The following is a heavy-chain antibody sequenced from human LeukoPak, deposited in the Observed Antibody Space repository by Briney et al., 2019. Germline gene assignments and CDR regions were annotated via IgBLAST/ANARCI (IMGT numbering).Heavy chain of an antibody. D-gene: IGHD2-2*01. CDR1: GFTFGDYA. J-gene: IGHJ4*02. CDR2: IRGKAYGGTT. CDR3: ARDPPPHVVVPAAIHRFDY. Sequence: GGSLRLSCTTSGFTFGDYAMTWVRQAPGKGLEWVGFIRGKAYGGTTDYAASLRGRVSISRDNSKNTLYLQMNSLRAEDTAVYYCARDPPPHVVVPAAIHRFDYWGQGTLVTVSS. V-gene: IGHV3-49*04.